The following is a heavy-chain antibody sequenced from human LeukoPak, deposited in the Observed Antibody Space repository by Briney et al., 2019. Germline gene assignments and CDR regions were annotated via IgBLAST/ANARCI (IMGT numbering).Heavy chain of an antibody. CDR1: GFTFSNYA. CDR2: IDGNGGST. V-gene: IGHV3-23*01. D-gene: IGHD3-10*01. CDR3: AKRFGEGEFDS. Sequence: GGSLRLSCVASGFTFSNYAMSWVRQAPGKGLEWVSFIDGNGGSTCYADSVKFRSTISRDNSKNTLYVQMNSLRVDDTAVYYCAKRFGEGEFDSWGRGTLVTVSS. J-gene: IGHJ4*01.